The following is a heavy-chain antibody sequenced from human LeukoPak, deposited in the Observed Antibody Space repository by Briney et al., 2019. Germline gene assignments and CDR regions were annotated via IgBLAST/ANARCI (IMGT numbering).Heavy chain of an antibody. CDR3: ARPYYDFWSGYCLDY. CDR2: INPNSGGT. V-gene: IGHV1-2*02. CDR1: GYTFTGYY. Sequence: ASVKVSCKASGYTFTGYYMHWVRQAPGQGLEWMGWINPNSGGTNYAQKFQGRVTMTRDTSISTAYMELSRLRSDDTAVYYCARPYYDFWSGYCLDYWGQGTLVTVSS. D-gene: IGHD3-3*01. J-gene: IGHJ4*02.